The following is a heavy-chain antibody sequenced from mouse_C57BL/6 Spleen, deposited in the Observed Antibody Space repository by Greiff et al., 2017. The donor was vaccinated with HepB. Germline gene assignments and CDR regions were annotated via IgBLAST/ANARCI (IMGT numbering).Heavy chain of an antibody. V-gene: IGHV1S81*02. CDR2: TNPTNGRT. D-gene: IGHD1-1*01. J-gene: IGHJ2*01. CDR1: GYTFTSYW. Sequence: QVQLQQSGAELVKAGASVKMSCKASGYTFTSYWMHWVKQRLGQGLEWFAETNPTNGRTYYNEKFKSKATLTVDNSSSTAYMLLSSPTFEDSAVYYCARIKKIAATYFDYWGQGTTLTVSS. CDR3: ARIKKIAATYFDY.